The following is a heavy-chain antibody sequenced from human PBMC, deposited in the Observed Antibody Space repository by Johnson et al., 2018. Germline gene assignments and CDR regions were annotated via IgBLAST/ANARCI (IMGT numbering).Heavy chain of an antibody. Sequence: VQLVQSGGGLVKPGGSLRLSCAASGFTFSSYSMNWVRQAPGKGLEWVSSISSSSSYIYYADSVKGRFTISRENAKNSLYLKMNSLRAEDTAVYYWARGYGGNPGYYMDVLGKGTTVTVSS. V-gene: IGHV3-21*01. J-gene: IGHJ6*03. D-gene: IGHD4-23*01. CDR2: ISSSSSYI. CDR1: GFTFSSYS. CDR3: ARGYGGNPGYYMDV.